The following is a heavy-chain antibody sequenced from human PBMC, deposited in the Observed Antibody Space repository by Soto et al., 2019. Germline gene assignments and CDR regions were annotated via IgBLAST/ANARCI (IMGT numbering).Heavy chain of an antibody. CDR1: GFTFSSYG. CDR2: IWYDGSNK. CDR3: ARTLGGYQLPMGYGMDV. V-gene: IGHV3-33*01. J-gene: IGHJ6*02. Sequence: QVQLVESGGGVVQPGRSLRLSCAASGFTFSSYGMHWVRQAPGKGLEWVAVIWYDGSNKYYADSVKGRFTISRDNSKNTLYLQMNSLRAEDTAVYYCARTLGGYQLPMGYGMDVWGQGTTVTVSS. D-gene: IGHD2-2*01.